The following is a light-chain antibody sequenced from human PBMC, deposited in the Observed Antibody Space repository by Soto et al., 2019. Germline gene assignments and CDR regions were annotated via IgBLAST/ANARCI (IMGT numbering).Light chain of an antibody. V-gene: IGKV3-15*01. CDR1: QSVSRN. CDR2: GAS. Sequence: EIVVTQSPGILSVSPGERATLSCRASQSVSRNLAWYQQKPGQAPTLLIYGASTRATGIPARFTGSGSGTEFTLTISSLQSEDFAVYYCQEYSKWPLFTFGPGTTVDIK. J-gene: IGKJ3*01. CDR3: QEYSKWPLFT.